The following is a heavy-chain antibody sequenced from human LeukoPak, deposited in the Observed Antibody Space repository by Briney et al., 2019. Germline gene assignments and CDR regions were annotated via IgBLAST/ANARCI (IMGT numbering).Heavy chain of an antibody. Sequence: SETLSLTCTVSGGSISSYYWSWIRQPPGKGLEWIGYIYYSGSTNYNPSLKSRVTISVDTPKNQFSLKLSSVTAADTAVYYCASSVGTGAFDIWGQGTMVTVSS. CDR3: ASSVGTGAFDI. D-gene: IGHD1-14*01. CDR2: IYYSGST. J-gene: IGHJ3*02. V-gene: IGHV4-59*01. CDR1: GGSISSYY.